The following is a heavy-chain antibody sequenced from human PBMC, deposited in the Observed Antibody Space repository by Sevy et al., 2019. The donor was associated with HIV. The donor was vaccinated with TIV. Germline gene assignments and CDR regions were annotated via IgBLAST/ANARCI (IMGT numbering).Heavy chain of an antibody. CDR1: GYSISSGYY. J-gene: IGHJ3*02. Sequence: SETLSLTCAVSGYSISSGYYWGWIRQPPGKGLEWIGSIYHGGSTYYNPSLKSRFTISVDTSKNQFSLKLSSVTAADTAVYYCARDVLRGAFDIWGQGTMVTVSS. V-gene: IGHV4-38-2*02. CDR3: ARDVLRGAFDI. CDR2: IYHGGST. D-gene: IGHD2-8*01.